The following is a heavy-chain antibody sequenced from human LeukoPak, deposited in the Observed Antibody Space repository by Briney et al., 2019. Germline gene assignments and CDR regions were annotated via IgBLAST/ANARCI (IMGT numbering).Heavy chain of an antibody. CDR1: GFTFSSYD. CDR3: ARATVAAPFDY. Sequence: PPGGSLRLSCAASGFTFSSYDMHWVRQATGKGLEWVSAIGTAGDTYYPGSVKGRFTISRENAKNSLYLQMNSLRAGDTAVYYCARATVAAPFDYWGQGTLVTVSS. D-gene: IGHD6-19*01. CDR2: IGTAGDT. V-gene: IGHV3-13*01. J-gene: IGHJ4*02.